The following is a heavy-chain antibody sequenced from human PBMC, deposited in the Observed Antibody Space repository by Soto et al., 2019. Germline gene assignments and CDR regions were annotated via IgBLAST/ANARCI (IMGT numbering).Heavy chain of an antibody. V-gene: IGHV1-46*01. J-gene: IGHJ4*02. D-gene: IGHD2-21*02. Sequence: QVQLVQSGAEVKKPGASVKVSCKASGDTFTDYYIHWVRQAPGQGLEWMGTVNPSGGRTPYAQHFLGRVTMTRDTSTSTLYMELTSLTSEDTAVYYCARGGHVVVVTAALDYWGQGTLVTVSS. CDR1: GDTFTDYY. CDR3: ARGGHVVVVTAALDY. CDR2: VNPSGGRT.